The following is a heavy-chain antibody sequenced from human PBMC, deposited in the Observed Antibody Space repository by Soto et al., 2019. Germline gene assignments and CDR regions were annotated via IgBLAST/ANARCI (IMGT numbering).Heavy chain of an antibody. V-gene: IGHV1-69*06. CDR1: GGTFSSYA. D-gene: IGHD2-2*01. Sequence: VAAVKVSCKASGGTFSSYAISWVRQAPGQGLEWMGGIIPIFGTANYAQKFQGRVTITADKSTSTAYMELSSLRSEDTAVYYCARDEVVVPAATSLYYYGMDVWGQGTTVTVSS. CDR3: ARDEVVVPAATSLYYYGMDV. J-gene: IGHJ6*02. CDR2: IIPIFGTA.